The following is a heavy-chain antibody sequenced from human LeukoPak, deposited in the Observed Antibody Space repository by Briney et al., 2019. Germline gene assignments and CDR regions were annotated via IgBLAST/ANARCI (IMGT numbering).Heavy chain of an antibody. CDR3: ARGASSSDYYGLDV. V-gene: IGHV3-66*01. D-gene: IGHD6-6*01. CDR1: GFTVSTNY. CDR2: IYSGGSS. Sequence: GGSLRLSCAASGFTVSTNYMNWVRQAPGKGLEWVSVIYSGGSSYFADSVKGRFTFSRDNSKNTLYLQMNSLRADDTAVYYCARGASSSDYYGLDVWGQGTTVTVSS. J-gene: IGHJ6*02.